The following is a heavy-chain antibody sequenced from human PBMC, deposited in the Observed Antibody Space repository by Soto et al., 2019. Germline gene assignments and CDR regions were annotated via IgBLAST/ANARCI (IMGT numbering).Heavy chain of an antibody. CDR3: AKDVVHPAYYYNYYGMGV. J-gene: IGHJ6*02. Sequence: ASVKGSCKASGYTFTAYYIHWVRQAPGQGLEWMGWINPNSGATNYAQKFQGRVTMTRDTSISTAYMEVRTDDTAIYYCAKDVVHPAYYYNYYGMGVRRQRTTVPASS. V-gene: IGHV1-2*02. D-gene: IGHD2-15*01. CDR1: GYTFTAYY. CDR2: INPNSGAT.